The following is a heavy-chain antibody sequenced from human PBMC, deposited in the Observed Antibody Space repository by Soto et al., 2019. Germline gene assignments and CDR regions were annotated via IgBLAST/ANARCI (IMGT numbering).Heavy chain of an antibody. D-gene: IGHD6-19*01. V-gene: IGHV3-30*18. CDR1: GFTFSTYA. J-gene: IGHJ4*02. Sequence: QVQLAESGGGVVQPGRSLRISCAASGFTFSTYAMHWVRQAPGKGLEWVAVISYDGSNKYYADSVQGRFAISRDNSENPLYLQMNSLRAEDTAVYYCAKLDSGWYFEYWGQGTLVTVSS. CDR3: AKLDSGWYFEY. CDR2: ISYDGSNK.